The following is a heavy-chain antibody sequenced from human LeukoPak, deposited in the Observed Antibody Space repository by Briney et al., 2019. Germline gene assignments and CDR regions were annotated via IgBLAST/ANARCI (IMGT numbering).Heavy chain of an antibody. CDR2: ISSSGSTI. J-gene: IGHJ6*03. D-gene: IGHD5-12*01. CDR3: ARESGRGYSGYDYYYYYMDV. Sequence: GGSLRLSCAASGFIFNNAWMSWVRQAPGKGLEWVSYISSSGSTIYYADSVKGRFTISRDNAKNSLYLQMNSLRAEDTAVYYCARESGRGYSGYDYYYYYMDVWGKGTTVTVSS. V-gene: IGHV3-11*04. CDR1: GFIFNNAW.